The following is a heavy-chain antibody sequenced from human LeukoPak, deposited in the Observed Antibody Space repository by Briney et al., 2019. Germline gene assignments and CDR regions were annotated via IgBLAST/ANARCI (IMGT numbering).Heavy chain of an antibody. CDR2: ISGSGDST. J-gene: IGHJ4*02. CDR1: GFTFSTYA. D-gene: IGHD1-7*01. CDR3: AKEVNWNYCVDY. Sequence: GGSLRLSCAASGFTFSTYAMSWVRQAPGKGLEWVSAISGSGDSTSYADSVKGRFTISRDNSKNTLYLQMSSLRAEDTAAYYCAKEVNWNYCVDYWGVGTLVTVSS. V-gene: IGHV3-23*01.